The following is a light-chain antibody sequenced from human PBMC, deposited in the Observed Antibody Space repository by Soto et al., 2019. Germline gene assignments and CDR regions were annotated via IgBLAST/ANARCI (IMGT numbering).Light chain of an antibody. J-gene: IGLJ3*02. Sequence: HAVVTQEPSLTVSPGGTVYLTCGSNTGAVTIGHYPYWFQQNPGQAPRTLVYDTNNRHSWTPARFSGSLLVGKAALTLSGAQPEDEADYYCLISSGGARVFGGGTKLTVL. CDR1: TGAVTIGHY. CDR3: LISSGGARV. V-gene: IGLV7-46*01. CDR2: DTN.